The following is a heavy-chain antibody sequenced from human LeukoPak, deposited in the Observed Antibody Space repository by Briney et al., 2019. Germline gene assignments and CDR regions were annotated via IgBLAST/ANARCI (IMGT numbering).Heavy chain of an antibody. CDR3: AADPERLNWFDP. J-gene: IGHJ5*02. CDR1: GFTFTSSA. CDR2: IVVGSGNT. D-gene: IGHD1-1*01. Sequence: GASVKVSCKASGFTFTSSAMQCVRQARGQRLEWIGWIVVGSGNTNYAQKFQERVTITRDMSTSTAYMELSSLRSEDTAVYYCAADPERLNWFDPWGQGTLVTVSS. V-gene: IGHV1-58*02.